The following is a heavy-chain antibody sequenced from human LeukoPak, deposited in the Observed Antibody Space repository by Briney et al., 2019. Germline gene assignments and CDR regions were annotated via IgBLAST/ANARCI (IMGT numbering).Heavy chain of an antibody. Sequence: GGSLGLSCAGSGFTFSSYWMHWVRQAPGKGPVWVSRINSDGSSISYADSVKGRFTMSRDNAKNTLYLQMNSLRAEDTAVYYCARGRGATIGGYWGQGTLVTVSS. CDR3: ARGRGATIGGY. J-gene: IGHJ4*02. CDR2: INSDGSSI. D-gene: IGHD5-12*01. CDR1: GFTFSSYW. V-gene: IGHV3-74*01.